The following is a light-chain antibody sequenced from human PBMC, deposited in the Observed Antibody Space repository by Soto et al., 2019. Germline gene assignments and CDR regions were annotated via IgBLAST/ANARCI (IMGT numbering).Light chain of an antibody. V-gene: IGKV1-6*01. CDR1: QGIRND. CDR3: LQDYNYPPYT. J-gene: IGKJ2*01. CDR2: AAS. Sequence: AIQMTQSPSSLSASVGDRVTITCRASQGIRNDLGWYQQKPGKAPKLLIYAASSLQSGVPSGFSGSGSGTDFTLTISSLQPEDFATYYCLQDYNYPPYTFGQGTKLEIK.